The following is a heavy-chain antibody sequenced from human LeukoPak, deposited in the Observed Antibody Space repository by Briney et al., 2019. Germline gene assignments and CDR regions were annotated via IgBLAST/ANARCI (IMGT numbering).Heavy chain of an antibody. CDR1: GFSFSSYW. D-gene: IGHD6-19*01. CDR2: IKHDGSDT. Sequence: GGSLRLSCAASGFSFSSYWMSWVRQAPGKGLEWVANIKHDGSDTFYVDSLKGRFTISRDNAKNSLYLQMNGLRAEDTALYYCARGVFSSGWYPDNFDCWGQGTLVTASS. V-gene: IGHV3-7*01. J-gene: IGHJ4*02. CDR3: ARGVFSSGWYPDNFDC.